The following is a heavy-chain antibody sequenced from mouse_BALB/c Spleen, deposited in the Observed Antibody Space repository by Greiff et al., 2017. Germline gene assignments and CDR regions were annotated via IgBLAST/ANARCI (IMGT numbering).Heavy chain of an antibody. Sequence: VQLQESGAELVRPGVSVKISCKGSGYTFTDYAMHWVKQSHAKSLEWIGVISTYYGDASYNQKFKGKATMTVDKSSSTAYMELARLTSEDSAIYYCAGYYGYFDVWGAGTTVTVSS. V-gene: IGHV1S137*01. J-gene: IGHJ1*01. CDR1: GYTFTDYA. CDR3: AGYYGYFDV. CDR2: ISTYYGDA.